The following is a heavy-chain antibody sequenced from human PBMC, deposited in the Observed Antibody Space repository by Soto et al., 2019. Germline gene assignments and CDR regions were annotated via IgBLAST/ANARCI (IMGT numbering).Heavy chain of an antibody. CDR1: GFTFSSYA. CDR2: ISGSGGNT. Sequence: GGSLRLSCAASGFTFSSYAMSWVRQAPGKGLEWVSAISGSGGNTYYADSVKGRFTISRENSKNTLYLQMNSLRAEDSAVDYCANTAPGAFDIWGQGTMVTVSS. V-gene: IGHV3-23*01. D-gene: IGHD6-25*01. CDR3: ANTAPGAFDI. J-gene: IGHJ3*02.